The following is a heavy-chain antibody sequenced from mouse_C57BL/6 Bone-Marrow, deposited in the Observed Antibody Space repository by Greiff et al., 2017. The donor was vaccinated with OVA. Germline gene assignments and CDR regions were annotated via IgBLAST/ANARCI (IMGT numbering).Heavy chain of an antibody. CDR2: INPSSGYT. CDR1: GYTFTSYT. V-gene: IGHV1-4*01. CDR3: AREGDGNGGDYFGY. J-gene: IGHJ2*01. D-gene: IGHD2-1*01. Sequence: QVQLQQSGAELARPGASVKMSCKASGYTFTSYTMHWVKQRPGQGLEWIGYINPSSGYTKYNQKFKDKATLTADKSSSTAYMQLRSLTSEDSAVYYCAREGDGNGGDYFGYWGQGTTLTVAT.